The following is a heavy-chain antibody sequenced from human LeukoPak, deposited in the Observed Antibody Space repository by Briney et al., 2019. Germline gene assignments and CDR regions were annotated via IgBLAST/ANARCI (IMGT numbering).Heavy chain of an antibody. CDR2: ISGSGAGT. Sequence: GGSLRLSCEASGFTFSSYAMSWVRQAPGKGLEWVSGISGSGAGTYYADSVKGRFTISRDNSKNTLYLQMNSLRAEDMAVYYCAKEDYHDSSGYWDYWGQGTLVTVSS. V-gene: IGHV3-23*01. J-gene: IGHJ4*02. D-gene: IGHD3-22*01. CDR1: GFTFSSYA. CDR3: AKEDYHDSSGYWDY.